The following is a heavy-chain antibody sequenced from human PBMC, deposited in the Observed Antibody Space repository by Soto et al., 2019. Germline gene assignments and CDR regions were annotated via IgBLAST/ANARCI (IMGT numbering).Heavy chain of an antibody. CDR3: AKESVYYYYGMDV. CDR1: GFTFDDYA. Sequence: GWSLRLSCAASGFTFDDYAMHWVLQAPGKGLEWVSGISWNSGSIGYADSVKGLFTISRDNAKNSLYLQMNSLRAEDTALYYCAKESVYYYYGMDVWAQGTTVTVSS. J-gene: IGHJ6*02. V-gene: IGHV3-9*01. CDR2: ISWNSGSI.